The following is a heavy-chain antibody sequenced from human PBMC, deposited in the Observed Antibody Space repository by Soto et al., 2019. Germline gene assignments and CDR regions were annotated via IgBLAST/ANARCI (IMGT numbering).Heavy chain of an antibody. CDR1: GYSFTAYG. CDR3: ARDTVAVAGTDNWFDP. V-gene: IGHV1-18*04. Sequence: XSVKVACQASGYSFTAYGISWVRQAPGQGLEWMGWISTYNGYTKYAQTIQGRVTMTIDTSTSTAYMELRSLRSDDTAVYYCARDTVAVAGTDNWFDPWGQGTLVTVSS. CDR2: ISTYNGYT. J-gene: IGHJ5*02. D-gene: IGHD6-19*01.